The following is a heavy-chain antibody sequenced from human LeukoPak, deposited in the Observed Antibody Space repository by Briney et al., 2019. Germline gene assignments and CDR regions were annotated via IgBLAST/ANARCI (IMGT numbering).Heavy chain of an antibody. Sequence: NSSETLSLTCTVSGGSISTYYWTWIRQPPGKDLEWIGYIYHSGSTYYNPSLKSRVTISVDRSKNQFSLKLSSVTAADTAVYYCARARQWELLNFDYWGQGTLVTVSS. J-gene: IGHJ4*02. D-gene: IGHD1-26*01. V-gene: IGHV4-59*12. CDR2: IYHSGST. CDR3: ARARQWELLNFDY. CDR1: GGSISTYY.